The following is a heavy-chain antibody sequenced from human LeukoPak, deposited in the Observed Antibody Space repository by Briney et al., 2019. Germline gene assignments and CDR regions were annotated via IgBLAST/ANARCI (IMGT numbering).Heavy chain of an antibody. J-gene: IGHJ6*02. V-gene: IGHV3-23*01. CDR3: AKDGPPYCSGGSCYDDYYYGMDV. Sequence: PGGSLRLSCAASGFTFTSYAMSWVRQAPGKGLEWVSAISSNAIGTYYADSVKGRFTLSRDNSKNTLYLQMNSLRAEDTAVYYCAKDGPPYCSGGSCYDDYYYGMDVWGQGTTVTVSS. CDR2: ISSNAIGT. CDR1: GFTFTSYA. D-gene: IGHD2-15*01.